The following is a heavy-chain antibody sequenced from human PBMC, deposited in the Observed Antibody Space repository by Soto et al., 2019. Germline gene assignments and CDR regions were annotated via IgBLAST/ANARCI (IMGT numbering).Heavy chain of an antibody. CDR1: GYTFTSYA. CDR2: INAGNGNT. J-gene: IGHJ5*02. V-gene: IGHV1-3*01. Sequence: VASVKVSCKASGYTFTSYAMHWVRQAPGQRLEWMGWINAGNGNTKYSQKFQGRVTITRDTSASTAYMELSSLRSEDTAVYYCARESGIYWFDPWGQGTLVTVSS. CDR3: ARESGIYWFDP. D-gene: IGHD1-1*01.